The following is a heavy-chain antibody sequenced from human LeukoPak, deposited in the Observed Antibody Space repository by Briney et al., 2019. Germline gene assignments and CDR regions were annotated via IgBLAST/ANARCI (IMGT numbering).Heavy chain of an antibody. J-gene: IGHJ4*02. CDR1: GYTFITSY. CDR2: INPIDGNT. CDR3: AREPTSGSLYFDY. D-gene: IGHD1-26*01. V-gene: IGHV1-46*01. Sequence: ASVKVSCKTSGYTFITSYTHWVRQAPGQGLEWMGMINPIDGNTNRPQKFRGRLTVTRDTSTSTVYMELSSLTSGDTAVYYCAREPTSGSLYFDYWGQGTLVTVSS.